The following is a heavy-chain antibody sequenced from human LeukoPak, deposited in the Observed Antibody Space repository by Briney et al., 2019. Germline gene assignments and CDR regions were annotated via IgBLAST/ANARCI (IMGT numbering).Heavy chain of an antibody. J-gene: IGHJ4*02. CDR1: GGSFSGYY. Sequence: PSETLSLTCAVYGGSFSGYYWSWIRQPPGKGLEWIGEINHSGSTNYNPSLKSRVTISVDTSKKQFSLKLSSVTAADTAVYYCARTMVVRKRELGYDILTGYQDYWGQGTLVTVSS. CDR3: ARTMVVRKRELGYDILTGYQDY. CDR2: INHSGST. V-gene: IGHV4-34*01. D-gene: IGHD3-9*01.